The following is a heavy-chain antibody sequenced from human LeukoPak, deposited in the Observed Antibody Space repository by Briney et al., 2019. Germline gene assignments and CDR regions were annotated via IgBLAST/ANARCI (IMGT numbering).Heavy chain of an antibody. D-gene: IGHD3-9*01. V-gene: IGHV1-18*01. CDR1: GYTFTSYG. J-gene: IGHJ5*02. Sequence: ASVKVSCKASGYTFTSYGISWVRQAPGQGPEWMGWISAYNGNTNYAQKLQGRVTMTTDTSTSTAYMELRSLRSDDTAVYYCARVALVYGWFDPWGQGTLVTVSS. CDR3: ARVALVYGWFDP. CDR2: ISAYNGNT.